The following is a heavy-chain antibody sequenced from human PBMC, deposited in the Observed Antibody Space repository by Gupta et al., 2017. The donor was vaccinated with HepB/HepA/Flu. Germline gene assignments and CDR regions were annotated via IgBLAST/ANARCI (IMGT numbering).Heavy chain of an antibody. CDR3: AKDRISGFDS. V-gene: IGHV3-30*18. CDR2: VSYNGRNQ. J-gene: IGHJ4*02. D-gene: IGHD2-8*02. CDR1: GFAFSSYG. Sequence: VPLIESGGGVVRPGKSLGLSCACSGFAFSSYGMHWVRQTPDMRLEWVALVSYNGRNQDYGDSVKGRVTISRDNSKNMVYLEMNSLRAEDTAVYYCAKDRISGFDSWGQGILVIVSS.